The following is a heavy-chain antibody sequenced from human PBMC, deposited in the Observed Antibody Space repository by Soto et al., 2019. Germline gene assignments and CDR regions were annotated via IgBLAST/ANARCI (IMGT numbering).Heavy chain of an antibody. CDR1: GYTFTSYG. CDR2: ISAYNGNT. J-gene: IGHJ4*02. V-gene: IGHV1-18*01. D-gene: IGHD2-2*01. CDR3: ARDPPRCSSTSCYGNFDY. Sequence: VKVSCKASGYTFTSYGISWVRQAPGQGLEWMGWISAYNGNTNYAQKLQGRVTMTTDTSTSTAYMELRSLRSDDTAVYYCARDPPRCSSTSCYGNFDYWGQGTLVTISS.